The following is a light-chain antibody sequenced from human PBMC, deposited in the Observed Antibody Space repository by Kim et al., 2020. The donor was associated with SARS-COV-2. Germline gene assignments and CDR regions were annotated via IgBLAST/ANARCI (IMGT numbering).Light chain of an antibody. CDR1: QSVSSN. CDR3: QPYNNWPPAFT. V-gene: IGKV3-15*01. Sequence: EIVMTQSPATLSVSPGERATLSCRASQSVSSNLAWYQQKPGQAPRLLIYGASTRATGIPARFSGSGSGTEFTLTISSLQSEDFAVYYCQPYNNWPPAFTFGPGTKVDIK. CDR2: GAS. J-gene: IGKJ3*01.